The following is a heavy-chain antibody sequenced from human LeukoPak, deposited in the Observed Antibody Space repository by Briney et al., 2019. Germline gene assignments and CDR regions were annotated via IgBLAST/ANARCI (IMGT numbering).Heavy chain of an antibody. CDR2: IYSGGST. CDR1: GFTVSSNY. Sequence: GGSLRLSCAASGFTVSSNYMSWVRQAPGKGLEWVSVIYSGGSTYYADSVKGRFTISRDNSKNTLYLQMNSLRAEDTAVYYCARDPRESSLYAFDIWGQGTMVTVSS. J-gene: IGHJ3*02. V-gene: IGHV3-53*01. CDR3: ARDPRESSLYAFDI. D-gene: IGHD2-15*01.